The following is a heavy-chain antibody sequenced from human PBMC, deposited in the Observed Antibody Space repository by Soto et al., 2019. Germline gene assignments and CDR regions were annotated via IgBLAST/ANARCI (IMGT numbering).Heavy chain of an antibody. D-gene: IGHD5-12*01. CDR1: GFTFSSYG. V-gene: IGHV3-30*18. Sequence: QVQLVESGGGVVQPGRSLRLSCAASGFTFSSYGMHWVRQAPGKGLEWVAVISYDGRNTYYADSVKGRFTISRDNSKNTLYLQMNSLRAEDTAVYYCAKAPYSGYEIDYWGQGTLVTVSS. J-gene: IGHJ4*02. CDR3: AKAPYSGYEIDY. CDR2: ISYDGRNT.